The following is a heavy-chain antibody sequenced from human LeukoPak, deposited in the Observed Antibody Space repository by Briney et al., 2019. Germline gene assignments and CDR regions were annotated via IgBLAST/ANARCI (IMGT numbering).Heavy chain of an antibody. CDR2: IYYSESA. D-gene: IGHD3-22*01. CDR1: GGSIRSYY. CDR3: ARVGGYPLSAFDI. Sequence: SETLSLTCTVSGGSIRSYYWSWIRQPPGKGLEWIGYIYYSESANYNPSLKSRITISLDTSKIQFSLKLNSVTAADTAVYYCARVGGYPLSAFDIWGQGTMVTVSS. J-gene: IGHJ3*02. V-gene: IGHV4-59*08.